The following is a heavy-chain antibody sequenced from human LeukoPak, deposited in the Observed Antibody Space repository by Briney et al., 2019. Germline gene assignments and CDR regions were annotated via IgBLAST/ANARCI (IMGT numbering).Heavy chain of an antibody. D-gene: IGHD1-1*01. Sequence: GGSLRLSCAASGFTFSSYAMSWVRQAPGKGLEWVSAISGSGGSTYYADSVKGRFTISRDNSKNTLYLQMNSLRAEDTAVYYCARVSSDGNDAFDIWGQGTMVTVSS. CDR1: GFTFSSYA. V-gene: IGHV3-23*01. CDR2: ISGSGGST. CDR3: ARVSSDGNDAFDI. J-gene: IGHJ3*02.